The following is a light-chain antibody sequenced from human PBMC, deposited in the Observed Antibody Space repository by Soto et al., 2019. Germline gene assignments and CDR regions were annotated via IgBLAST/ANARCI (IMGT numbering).Light chain of an antibody. V-gene: IGKV3-20*01. CDR1: QSFSSSY. CDR2: GAS. Sequence: EIVLTQSPGTLSLSPGERATLSCRASQSFSSSYLAWYQQKPGQAPRQLIYGASSRATGIPDRFSGSGSGTDFTLTITRLEPEEFAVYYCQHYRTSFGGGTRVAIK. J-gene: IGKJ4*01. CDR3: QHYRTS.